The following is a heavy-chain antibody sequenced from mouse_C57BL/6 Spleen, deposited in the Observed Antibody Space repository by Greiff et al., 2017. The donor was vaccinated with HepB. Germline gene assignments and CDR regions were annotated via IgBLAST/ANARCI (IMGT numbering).Heavy chain of an antibody. CDR2: IYPGSGST. Sequence: QVQLQQSGAELVKPGASVKMSCKASGYTFTSYWITWVKQRPGQGLEWIGDIYPGSGSTNYNEKFKSKATLTVDTSSSTAYMQLSSLTSEDSAVYYGARGGLRRYYAMDYWGQGTSVTVSS. CDR1: GYTFTSYW. CDR3: ARGGLRRYYAMDY. J-gene: IGHJ4*01. D-gene: IGHD2-4*01. V-gene: IGHV1-55*01.